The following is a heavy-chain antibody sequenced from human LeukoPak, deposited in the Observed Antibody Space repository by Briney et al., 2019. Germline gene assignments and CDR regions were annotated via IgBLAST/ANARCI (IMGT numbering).Heavy chain of an antibody. Sequence: ASVKVSCKASGGTFSSYAISWVRQAPGQGLEWMGGIIPIFGTANYAQKFQGRVTITADESTSTAYMELSSLRSEDTAVYYCARRPGTMVRGPHAFDIWGQGTMVTVSS. CDR1: GGTFSSYA. D-gene: IGHD3-10*01. V-gene: IGHV1-69*01. J-gene: IGHJ3*02. CDR3: ARRPGTMVRGPHAFDI. CDR2: IIPIFGTA.